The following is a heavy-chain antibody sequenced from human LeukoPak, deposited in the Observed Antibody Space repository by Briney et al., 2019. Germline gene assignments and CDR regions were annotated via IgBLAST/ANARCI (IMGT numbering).Heavy chain of an antibody. J-gene: IGHJ3*02. CDR2: SSTDGSRI. Sequence: PGGSLRLSCAASGFTFSSYWMHWVRQAPGEGLVWVSRSSTDGSRISYADSVKGRFTISRDNAKNTLYLQMNSLRAEDTAVYYCAREDTAMADAFDIWGQGTMVTVSS. D-gene: IGHD5-18*01. V-gene: IGHV3-74*01. CDR3: AREDTAMADAFDI. CDR1: GFTFSSYW.